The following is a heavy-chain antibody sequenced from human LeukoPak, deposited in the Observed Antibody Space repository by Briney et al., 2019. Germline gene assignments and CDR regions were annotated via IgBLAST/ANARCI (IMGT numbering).Heavy chain of an antibody. V-gene: IGHV3-30*04. D-gene: IGHD6-19*01. Sequence: GGSLRLSCAASGFTFSTYTMHWVRQAPGKGLEWVAGMSYDGSKKYYADSVKGRFTISRDNSNNTLFLQMNSLRAEDTAVYYCARAYSSGWSLCFDYWGQGNLVTVSS. CDR2: MSYDGSKK. CDR1: GFTFSTYT. J-gene: IGHJ4*02. CDR3: ARAYSSGWSLCFDY.